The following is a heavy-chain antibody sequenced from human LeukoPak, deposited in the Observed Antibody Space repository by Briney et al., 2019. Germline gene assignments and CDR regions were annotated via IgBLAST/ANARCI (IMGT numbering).Heavy chain of an antibody. CDR1: GGSFSGYY. CDR2: INHSGST. V-gene: IGHV4-34*01. D-gene: IGHD7-27*01. Sequence: KTSETLSLTCAVYGGSFSGYYWSWIRQPPGKGLEWIGEINHSGSTNYNPSLKSRVTISVDTSKNQFSLKLNSVTAADTAVYYCARGQLGNDAFDIWGQGTMVTVSS. CDR3: ARGQLGNDAFDI. J-gene: IGHJ3*02.